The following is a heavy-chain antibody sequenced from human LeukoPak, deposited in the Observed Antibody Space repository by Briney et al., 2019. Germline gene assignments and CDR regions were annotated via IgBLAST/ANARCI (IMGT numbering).Heavy chain of an antibody. CDR1: GYSFTSYW. CDR3: ARHEGDCSSTSCPGYYFDY. V-gene: IGHV5-51*01. CDR2: IYPGDSDT. J-gene: IGHJ4*02. D-gene: IGHD2-2*01. Sequence: GESLKISCKGSGYSFTSYWISWVRQMPGKGLEWMGIIYPGDSDTRYSPPFQGQVTISADKSISTAYLQWSSLKASDTAMYYCARHEGDCSSTSCPGYYFDYWGQGTLVTVSS.